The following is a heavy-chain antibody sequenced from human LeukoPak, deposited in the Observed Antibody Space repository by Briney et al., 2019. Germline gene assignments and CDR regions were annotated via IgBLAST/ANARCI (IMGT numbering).Heavy chain of an antibody. D-gene: IGHD3-10*01. CDR2: INPSDDTT. V-gene: IGHV1-46*01. CDR3: ARAITVVRGVVKYDFDY. Sequence: ASVKVSCKASGYTFTNYYMHWVRQAPGQGLEWMGIINPSDDTTAYAQTFQGRVTMTRDTSTSTVYMELRSLRSEDTAVYYCARAITVVRGVVKYDFDYWGQGILVTVSS. J-gene: IGHJ4*02. CDR1: GYTFTNYY.